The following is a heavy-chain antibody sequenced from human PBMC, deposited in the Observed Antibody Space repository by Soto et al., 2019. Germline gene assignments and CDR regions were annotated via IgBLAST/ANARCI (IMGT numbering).Heavy chain of an antibody. CDR2: ISAYNGKT. Sequence: ASVKVSCKASGYTFTSYGISWVRQTPGQGLEWMGWISAYNGKTNYAQKLQGRVTMTTDTSTSTAYMELRSLRSDDTAVYYCARAKMVRGVILYFDHWGQGTLVTVSS. J-gene: IGHJ4*02. D-gene: IGHD3-10*01. CDR3: ARAKMVRGVILYFDH. CDR1: GYTFTSYG. V-gene: IGHV1-18*01.